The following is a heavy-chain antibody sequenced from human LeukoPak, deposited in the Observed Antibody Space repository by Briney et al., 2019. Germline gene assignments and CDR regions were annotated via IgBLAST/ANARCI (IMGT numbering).Heavy chain of an antibody. CDR3: ARAGEHDYVWRSYRR. V-gene: IGHV1-18*04. Sequence: GASVTVSCMASGYTFTSYGISWVRQAPGQGLAWMGWISAYNGNTNYAQKLQGRVTMTTDTSTSTAYMELRSLRSDDTAVYYCARAGEHDYVWRSYRRWGQGTLVTVSS. CDR1: GYTFTSYG. D-gene: IGHD3-16*02. J-gene: IGHJ4*02. CDR2: ISAYNGNT.